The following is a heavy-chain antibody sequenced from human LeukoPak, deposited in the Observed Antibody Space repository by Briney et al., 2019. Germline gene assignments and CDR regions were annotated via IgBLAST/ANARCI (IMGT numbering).Heavy chain of an antibody. V-gene: IGHV3-9*01. CDR3: SKGFNSNTMVVVVSLIDDAFGI. D-gene: IGHD3-22*01. J-gene: IGHJ3*02. CDR2: MSWNSGNI. CDR1: GFTFDDYA. Sequence: GRSLRLSCAASGFTFDDYAMHWVRHAPGKGLEWVSGMSWNSGNIGYADSVKGRFTISRDNAKNSLFLQMNSLRTEDTALYYCSKGFNSNTMVVVVSLIDDAFGIWGQGTMVTVSS.